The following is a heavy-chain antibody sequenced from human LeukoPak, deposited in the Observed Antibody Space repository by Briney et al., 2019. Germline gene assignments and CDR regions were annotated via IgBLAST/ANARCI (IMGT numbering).Heavy chain of an antibody. D-gene: IGHD6-6*01. V-gene: IGHV3-30*03. CDR1: GFTFSSYG. Sequence: PGGSLRLSCAASGFTFSSYGMHWVRQAPGKGLEWVAVISYDGSNKYYADSVKGRFTISRDNSKNTLYLQMNSLRAEDTAVYYCARGKIAARRTPIDYWGQGTLVTVSS. CDR2: ISYDGSNK. J-gene: IGHJ4*02. CDR3: ARGKIAARRTPIDY.